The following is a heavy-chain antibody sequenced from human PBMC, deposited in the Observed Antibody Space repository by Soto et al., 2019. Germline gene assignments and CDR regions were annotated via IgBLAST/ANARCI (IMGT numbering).Heavy chain of an antibody. Sequence: QVQLVQSGAEMKRPGASVILSCKASGYIFTTYSIHWVRQTAGQGLEWMAKVDPRDGSTGYAQKFRGRVSLALDTSTGTGSMEVSSLTSDDTATYYCARVRSSGREFDYWGQGTQVTVSS. V-gene: IGHV1-46*01. J-gene: IGHJ4*02. CDR3: ARVRSSGREFDY. D-gene: IGHD6-25*01. CDR1: GYIFTTYS. CDR2: VDPRDGST.